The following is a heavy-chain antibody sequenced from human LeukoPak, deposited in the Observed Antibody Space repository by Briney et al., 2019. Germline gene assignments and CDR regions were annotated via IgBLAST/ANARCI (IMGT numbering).Heavy chain of an antibody. V-gene: IGHV1-46*01. CDR1: GYTFTSYY. J-gene: IGHJ3*02. D-gene: IGHD3-16*01. CDR2: INPSGGST. CDR3: ARRVLGTRGAFDI. Sequence: ASVKVSCKASGYTFTSYYMHWVRQAHGQGLEWMGIINPSGGSTSYAQKFQGRVTMTRDTSTSTVYMELSSLRSEDTAVYYCARRVLGTRGAFDIWGQGTMVTVSS.